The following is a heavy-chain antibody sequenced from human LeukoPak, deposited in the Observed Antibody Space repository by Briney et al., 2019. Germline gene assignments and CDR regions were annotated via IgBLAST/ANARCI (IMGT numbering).Heavy chain of an antibody. Sequence: SETLSLTCTVSGGSISSYYWSWIRQPAGKGLEWIGRIYTSGSTNYNPSLKSRVTMSVDTSKNQFSLKLSSVTAADTAVYYCARLQYYYGSGSYPLDYWGQGTLVTVSS. V-gene: IGHV4-4*07. D-gene: IGHD3-10*01. CDR2: IYTSGST. CDR1: GGSISSYY. J-gene: IGHJ4*02. CDR3: ARLQYYYGSGSYPLDY.